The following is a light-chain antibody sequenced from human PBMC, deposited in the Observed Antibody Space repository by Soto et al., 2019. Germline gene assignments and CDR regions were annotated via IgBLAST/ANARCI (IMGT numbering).Light chain of an antibody. J-gene: IGLJ2*01. CDR2: EVT. CDR3: SSYAGGNVV. Sequence: QSVLTQPPSASGSPGQSVSISCAGTSSDVGGYNFVSWYQQHPGKAPKLTIYEVTKRPSGVPERFSGSKSGNTASLTVSGLQSEDEADYYCSSYAGGNVVFGGGTKLTVL. CDR1: SSDVGGYNF. V-gene: IGLV2-8*01.